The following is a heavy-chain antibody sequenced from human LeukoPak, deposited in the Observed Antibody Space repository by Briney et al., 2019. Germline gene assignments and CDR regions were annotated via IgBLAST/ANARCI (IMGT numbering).Heavy chain of an antibody. CDR3: ARRASWSTGYLGQ. D-gene: IGHD3-22*01. Sequence: PGRSLRLSCAASGFTFSNYAMHWVRQAPGKGLEWVAVIWYDGSNKYYADSVKGRFTISRDNSKNTLYLQMNSLTAEDTAVFYCARRASWSTGYLGQWGQGTLVTVSS. CDR2: IWYDGSNK. V-gene: IGHV3-33*01. CDR1: GFTFSNYA. J-gene: IGHJ4*02.